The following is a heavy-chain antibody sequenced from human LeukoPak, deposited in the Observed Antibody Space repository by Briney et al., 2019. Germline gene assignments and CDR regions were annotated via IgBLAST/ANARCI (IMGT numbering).Heavy chain of an antibody. V-gene: IGHV3-30*18. J-gene: IGHJ4*02. CDR3: AKDGPSDYYGSGSGYSDY. Sequence: GGSLRLSCAASGFTFSSYGMHWVRQAPGKGLEWVAVISYDGSNKYYADSVKGRFTISRDNSKNTLYLQMNSLRAEDTAVYYCAKDGPSDYYGSGSGYSDYWGQGTLVTVSS. D-gene: IGHD3-10*01. CDR1: GFTFSSYG. CDR2: ISYDGSNK.